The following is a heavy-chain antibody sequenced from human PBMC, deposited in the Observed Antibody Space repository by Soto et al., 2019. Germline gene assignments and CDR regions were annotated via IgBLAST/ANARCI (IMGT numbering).Heavy chain of an antibody. Sequence: LRLSCAASGFTFSDYYMSWIRQAPGKGLEWVSYISSSGSTIYYADSVKGRFTISRDNAKNSLYLQMNSLRAEDTAVYYCARDAIPNYYYYGMDVWGQGTTVTVSS. CDR3: ARDAIPNYYYYGMDV. J-gene: IGHJ6*02. CDR1: GFTFSDYY. D-gene: IGHD2-21*01. V-gene: IGHV3-11*01. CDR2: ISSSGSTI.